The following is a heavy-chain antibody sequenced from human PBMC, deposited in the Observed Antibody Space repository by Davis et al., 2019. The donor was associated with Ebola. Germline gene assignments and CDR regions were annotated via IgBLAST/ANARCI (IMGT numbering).Heavy chain of an antibody. V-gene: IGHV3-48*02. J-gene: IGHJ4*02. CDR1: GFTFSSYA. Sequence: GESLKISCAASGFTFSSYAMSWVRQAPGKGLEWVSYISSSSSTIYYADSVKGRFTISRDNAKNSLYLQMNSLRDEDTAVYYCARDRMGVLWEAYFDYWGQGTLVTVSS. CDR3: ARDRMGVLWEAYFDY. CDR2: ISSSSSTI. D-gene: IGHD1-26*01.